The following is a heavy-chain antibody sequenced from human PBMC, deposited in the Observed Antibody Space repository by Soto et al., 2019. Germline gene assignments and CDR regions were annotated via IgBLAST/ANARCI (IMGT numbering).Heavy chain of an antibody. J-gene: IGHJ4*02. V-gene: IGHV3-21*01. CDR1: GFTFSSYS. CDR2: ISSSSSYI. D-gene: IGHD6-19*01. CDR3: ARCLGIAVAGIAY. Sequence: EVQLVESGGGLVKPGGSLRLSCAASGFTFSSYSMNWVRQAPGKGLEWVSSISSSSSYIYYADSVKGRFTISRDNAKNSLYLQMNSLRAEDTAVYYCARCLGIAVAGIAYWGQGTLVTVSS.